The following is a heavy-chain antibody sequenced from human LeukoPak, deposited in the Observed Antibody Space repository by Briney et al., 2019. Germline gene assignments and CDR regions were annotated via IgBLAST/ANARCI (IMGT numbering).Heavy chain of an antibody. Sequence: GGSLRLPCAASGFTFSSYAMSWIRQAPGKGLEWVAGVLFDGSNKNYGDSVKGRFTISRGNSQNMMYLQMNSLEFDDTAVYYCATSSRQVGDAFDIWGQGAMVTVAS. CDR1: GFTFSSYA. CDR2: VLFDGSNK. V-gene: IGHV3-30*04. CDR3: ATSSRQVGDAFDI. J-gene: IGHJ3*02.